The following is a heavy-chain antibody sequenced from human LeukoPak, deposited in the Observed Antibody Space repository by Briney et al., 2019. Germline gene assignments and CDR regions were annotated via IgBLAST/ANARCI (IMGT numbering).Heavy chain of an antibody. V-gene: IGHV1-46*01. J-gene: IGHJ6*02. CDR3: ARDRIPYSSSWYNYGMDV. CDR1: GYTFTSYA. Sequence: GASVKVSCKASGYTFTSYAMNWVRQAPGQGLEWMGIINPSGGSTSYAQKFQGRVTMTRDTSTSTVYMELSSLRSEDTAVYYCARDRIPYSSSWYNYGMDVWGQGTTVTVSS. CDR2: INPSGGST. D-gene: IGHD6-13*01.